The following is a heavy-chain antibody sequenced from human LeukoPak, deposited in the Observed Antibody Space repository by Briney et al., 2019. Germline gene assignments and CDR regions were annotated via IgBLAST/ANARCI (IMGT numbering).Heavy chain of an antibody. J-gene: IGHJ6*02. Sequence: PGGSLRLSCAASGFTFSSYAMHWVRQAPGNGLEWVSSISSSSSYIYYADSVKGRFTISRDNAKNSLYLQMNSLRAEDTAVYYCARGPYDFWSGYFNYYYYGMDVWGQGTTVTVSS. CDR1: GFTFSSYA. CDR2: ISSSSSYI. CDR3: ARGPYDFWSGYFNYYYYGMDV. V-gene: IGHV3-21*01. D-gene: IGHD3-3*01.